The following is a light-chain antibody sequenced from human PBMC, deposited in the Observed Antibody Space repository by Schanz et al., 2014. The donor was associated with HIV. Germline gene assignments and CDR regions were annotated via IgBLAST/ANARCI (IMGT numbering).Light chain of an antibody. CDR3: QQYSYFST. J-gene: IGKJ1*01. V-gene: IGKV1-5*03. CDR1: QSISSW. Sequence: DIRMTQSPSTLSVSVGDRVTITCRASQSISSWLAWYQQKPGKAPKLLIYKASSLQSGVPSRFSGSGSGTDFTLSISSLQPDDFATYYCQQYSYFSTFGQGTKVEIK. CDR2: KAS.